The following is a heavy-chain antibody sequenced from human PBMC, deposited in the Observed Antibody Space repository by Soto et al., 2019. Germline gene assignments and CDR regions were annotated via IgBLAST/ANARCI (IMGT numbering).Heavy chain of an antibody. CDR1: VFTFSNAW. CDR2: IKSKTDGGTT. J-gene: IGHJ6*01. D-gene: IGHD7-27*01. CDR3: TTVHRFTGIYYYYGMEV. Sequence: GGSLRLSCASSVFTFSNAWMSCVRHSPGKGLEWVGRIKSKTDGGTTDYAAPVKGRFTISRDDSKNTLYLQMNSLKTEDTAVYYCTTVHRFTGIYYYYGMEVWGQGTTVIVSS. V-gene: IGHV3-15*01.